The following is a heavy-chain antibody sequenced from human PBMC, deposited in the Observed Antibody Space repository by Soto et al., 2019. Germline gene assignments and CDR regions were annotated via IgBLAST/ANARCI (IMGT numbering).Heavy chain of an antibody. CDR1: GGTFSSYT. D-gene: IGHD3-9*01. J-gene: IGHJ4*02. V-gene: IGHV1-69*08. Sequence: QVQLVQSGAEVKKPGSSVKVSCKASGGTFSSYTISWVRQAPGQGLEWMGRIIPILGIANYAQKFQGRVTITADKXTXTXXMELSSLRSEDTAVYYCARDYSYDILTGYYGYFDYWGQGTLVTVSS. CDR3: ARDYSYDILTGYYGYFDY. CDR2: IIPILGIA.